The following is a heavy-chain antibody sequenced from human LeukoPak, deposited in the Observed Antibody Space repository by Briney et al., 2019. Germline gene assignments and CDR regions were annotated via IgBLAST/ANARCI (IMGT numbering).Heavy chain of an antibody. Sequence: GGSLRLSCAASGFTFSSYGMHRVRQAPGKGLEWVAVIWYDGSNKYYADSVKGRFTISRDNSKNTLYLQMNSLRAEDTAVYYCARDSLQLVTAEYFQHWGQGTLVTVSS. CDR3: ARDSLQLVTAEYFQH. D-gene: IGHD6-13*01. J-gene: IGHJ1*01. CDR1: GFTFSSYG. CDR2: IWYDGSNK. V-gene: IGHV3-33*01.